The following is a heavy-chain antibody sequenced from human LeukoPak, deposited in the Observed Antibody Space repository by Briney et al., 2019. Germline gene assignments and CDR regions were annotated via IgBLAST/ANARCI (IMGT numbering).Heavy chain of an antibody. J-gene: IGHJ5*02. CDR3: AREVGVGSGMVDWFDP. CDR1: GYSISSGYY. Sequence: SETLSLTCTVSGYSISSGYYWGWLRQPPGKGLEWIGSIYHSGSTYYNPSLKSQVTISVDTSKNQFSLKLTSVTAADTAVYYCAREVGVGSGMVDWFDPWGQGTLVTVSS. D-gene: IGHD3-10*01. CDR2: IYHSGST. V-gene: IGHV4-38-2*02.